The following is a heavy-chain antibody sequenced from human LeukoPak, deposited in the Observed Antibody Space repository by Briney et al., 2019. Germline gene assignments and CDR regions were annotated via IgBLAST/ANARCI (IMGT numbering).Heavy chain of an antibody. V-gene: IGHV3-7*01. CDR1: GFTFSSYW. CDR2: IKQDGSEK. CDR3: ARVKGVPAAHHFDY. D-gene: IGHD2-2*01. Sequence: GGSLRLSCVASGFTFSSYWMSWVRQAPGKGLEWVANIKQDGSEKYYVDSVKGRFTISRDDAKNSLYLQMNSLRAEDTAVYYCARVKGVPAAHHFDYWGQGTLVTVSS. J-gene: IGHJ4*02.